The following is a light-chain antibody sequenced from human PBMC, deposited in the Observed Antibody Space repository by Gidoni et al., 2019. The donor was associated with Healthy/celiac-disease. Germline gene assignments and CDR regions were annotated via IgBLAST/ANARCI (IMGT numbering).Light chain of an antibody. CDR2: DAS. J-gene: IGKJ4*01. Sequence: IVLTQSPATLSLSPGERATLSCRASQSVSSYLAWYKQKPGQAPRLLIYDASNMAPGIPARFSGSGSGTDFTLTISSLEPDDFAVYYCQQRSTPLTFGGGTKVEIK. CDR3: QQRSTPLT. CDR1: QSVSSY. V-gene: IGKV3-11*01.